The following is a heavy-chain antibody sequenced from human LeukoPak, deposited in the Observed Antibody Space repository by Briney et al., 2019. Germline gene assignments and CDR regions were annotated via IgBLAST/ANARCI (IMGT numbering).Heavy chain of an antibody. V-gene: IGHV3-23*05. J-gene: IGHJ4*02. CDR3: ARQLGYCSEGTCYFDS. CDR1: GFTFNSYA. D-gene: IGHD2-15*01. CDR2: IASGRSP. Sequence: PGGSLRLSCVASGFTFNSYAMAWVRQAPGKGLEWVSSIASGRSPSSADSLKGRLTMSRDNAKNTLYLQMDNLRAEDTAIYYCARQLGYCSEGTCYFDSWGQGTQVAVFS.